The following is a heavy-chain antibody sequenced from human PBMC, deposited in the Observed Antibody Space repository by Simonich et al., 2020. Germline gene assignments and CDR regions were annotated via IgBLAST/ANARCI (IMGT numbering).Heavy chain of an antibody. V-gene: IGHV3-21*01. CDR3: AREQARGGAFDI. J-gene: IGHJ3*02. CDR1: GFTFSSYS. CDR2: ISRSSSYI. D-gene: IGHD3-16*01. Sequence: EVQLVESGGGLVKPGGSLRLSCAASGFTFSSYSMNWVRQAPGKGLVWVTSISRSSSYIYYADSVKGRFTISRDNAKNSLYLQMNSLRAEDTAVYYCAREQARGGAFDIWGQGTMVTVSS.